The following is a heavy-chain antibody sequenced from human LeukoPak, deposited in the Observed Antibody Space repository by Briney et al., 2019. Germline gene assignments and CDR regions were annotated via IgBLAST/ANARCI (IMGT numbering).Heavy chain of an antibody. CDR1: GFTFSSYA. J-gene: IGHJ4*02. CDR3: ARTLGYCSGGSCYGFDY. D-gene: IGHD2-15*01. V-gene: IGHV3-23*01. Sequence: GGSLRLSCAASGFTFSSYAMSWVRQAPGKGLEWVSAISGSGGSTDYADSVKGRFTISRDNSKNTPYLQMNSLRAEDTAVYYCARTLGYCSGGSCYGFDYWGQGTLVTVSS. CDR2: ISGSGGST.